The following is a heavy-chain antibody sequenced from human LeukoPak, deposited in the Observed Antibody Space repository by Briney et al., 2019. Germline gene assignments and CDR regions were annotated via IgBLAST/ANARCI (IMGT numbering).Heavy chain of an antibody. V-gene: IGHV1-2*04. CDR3: ARAGYSSAWRPFYFDS. D-gene: IGHD6-25*01. Sequence: GASVKVSCKASGYTFTSYGISWVRQAPGQRLEWMAWINPNTGDTKYAQKFQGWVNLTRDTPISTAYMDLSRLRSDASAVYYCARAGYSSAWRPFYFDSWGQGTLVTVSS. CDR1: GYTFTSYG. CDR2: INPNTGDT. J-gene: IGHJ4*02.